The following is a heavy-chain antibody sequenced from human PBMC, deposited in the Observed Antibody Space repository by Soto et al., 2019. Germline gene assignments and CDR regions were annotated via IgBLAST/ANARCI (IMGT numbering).Heavy chain of an antibody. J-gene: IGHJ6*02. CDR1: GGSFSGYY. CDR2: INHSGST. CDR3: ARGRGRCSSTSCYSYYYYYGMDV. V-gene: IGHV4-34*01. D-gene: IGHD2-2*01. Sequence: SETLSLTCAVYGGSFSGYYWSWIRQPPGKGLEWIGEINHSGSTNYNPSLKSRVTISVDTSKNQFSLKLSSVTAADTAVYYCARGRGRCSSTSCYSYYYYYGMDVWGQGTTVTVS.